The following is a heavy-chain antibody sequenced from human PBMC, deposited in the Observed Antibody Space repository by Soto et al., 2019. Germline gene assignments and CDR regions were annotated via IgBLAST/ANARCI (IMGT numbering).Heavy chain of an antibody. CDR3: ARRGIAVAGLDY. CDR1: GFTFSSYS. J-gene: IGHJ4*02. CDR2: ISSGSSTK. Sequence: GGSLRLSCAASGFTFSSYSMNWVRQTPGKGLEWVSYISSGSSTKYYADSVRGRFTISRDNAKNSLYLQMNSLRDEDTAVYYCARRGIAVAGLDYWGQGTLV. V-gene: IGHV3-48*02. D-gene: IGHD6-19*01.